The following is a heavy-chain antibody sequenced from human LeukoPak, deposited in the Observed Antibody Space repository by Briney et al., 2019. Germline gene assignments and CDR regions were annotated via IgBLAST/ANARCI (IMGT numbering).Heavy chain of an antibody. D-gene: IGHD3-22*01. V-gene: IGHV3-33*01. CDR1: GFTLSNYG. CDR3: ARDEGDSSGYYPGP. CDR2: IWHDGSRK. J-gene: IGHJ5*02. Sequence: PGRSLRLSCAASGFTLSNYGMHWVRQAPGKGLEWVAAIWHDGSRKYYAESVKGRFTISRDNARNTVYVQMDSLRAEDTAVYYCARDEGDSSGYYPGPWGQGTLVSVSS.